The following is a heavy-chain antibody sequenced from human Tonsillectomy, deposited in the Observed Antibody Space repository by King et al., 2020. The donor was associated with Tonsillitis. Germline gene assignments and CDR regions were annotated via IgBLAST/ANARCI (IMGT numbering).Heavy chain of an antibody. V-gene: IGHV3-30*05. J-gene: IGHJ3*01. CDR2: ISYDGSDK. CDR1: GFTFSSCG. CDR3: ARDHSSYDSSGYYSD. Sequence: VQLVESGGGVVQPGRSLRLSCAASGFTFSSCGMHGVRQAPGKGLEWVAVISYDGSDKYYVDSVKGRFTISRDNSKNTLYLQMNSLRAEDTAVYYCARDHSSYDSSGYYSDWGQGTMVTVSS. D-gene: IGHD3-22*01.